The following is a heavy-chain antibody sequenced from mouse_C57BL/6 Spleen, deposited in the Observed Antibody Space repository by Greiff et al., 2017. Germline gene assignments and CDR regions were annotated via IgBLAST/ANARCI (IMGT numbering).Heavy chain of an antibody. CDR3: ARSGDYDGYYFDY. Sequence: QVQLQQSGAELARPGASVKLSCKASGYTFTSYGISWVKQRTGQGLEWIGEIYPRSGNTYYNEKFKGKATLTADKSSSTAYMELRSLTSRDSAVYFCARSGDYDGYYFDYWGQGTTLTVSS. CDR1: GYTFTSYG. J-gene: IGHJ2*01. D-gene: IGHD2-4*01. V-gene: IGHV1-81*01. CDR2: IYPRSGNT.